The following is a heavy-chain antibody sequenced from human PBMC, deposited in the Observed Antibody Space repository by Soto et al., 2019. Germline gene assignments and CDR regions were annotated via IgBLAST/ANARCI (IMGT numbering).Heavy chain of an antibody. V-gene: IGHV3-23*01. D-gene: IGHD6-19*01. CDR2: ISGSGGST. CDR3: AKDAKYSSGWTPNY. J-gene: IGHJ4*02. CDR1: GFTFSSYA. Sequence: HPGGSLRLSCAASGFTFSSYAMSWVRQAPGKGLEWVSAISGSGGSTYYADSVKGRFTISRDNSKNTLYLQMNSLRAEDTAVYYCAKDAKYSSGWTPNYWGQGTLVTVSS.